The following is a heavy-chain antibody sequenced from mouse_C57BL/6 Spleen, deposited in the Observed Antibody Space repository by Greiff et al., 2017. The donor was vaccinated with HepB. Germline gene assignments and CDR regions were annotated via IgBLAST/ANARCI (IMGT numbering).Heavy chain of an antibody. D-gene: IGHD1-1*01. CDR2: IDPSDSYT. V-gene: IGHV1-69*01. CDR1: GYTFTSYW. J-gene: IGHJ2*01. CDR3: ARSGDYGSNFDY. Sequence: QVQLQQPGAELVMPGASVKLSCKASGYTFTSYWMHWVKQRPGQGLEWIGEIDPSDSYTNYNQKFKGKSTLTVDKSSSTAYMQLSSLTSEDSEVYYCARSGDYGSNFDYWGQGTTLTVSS.